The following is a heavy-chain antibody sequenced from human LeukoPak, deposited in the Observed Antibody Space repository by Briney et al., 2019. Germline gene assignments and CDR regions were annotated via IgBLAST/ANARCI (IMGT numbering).Heavy chain of an antibody. V-gene: IGHV3-48*03. CDR2: ISSSGSTI. CDR1: GFTFSSYE. J-gene: IGHJ6*03. CDR3: AREPSATYYDFWSGYYIYYYYYYMDV. D-gene: IGHD3-3*01. Sequence: GGSLRLSCAASGFTFSSYEMNWVRQAPGKGLEWVSYISSSGSTIYYADSVKGRFTISRDNAKNSLYLQMNSLRAEDTAVYYCAREPSATYYDFWSGYYIYYYYYYMDVWGKGTTVTVSS.